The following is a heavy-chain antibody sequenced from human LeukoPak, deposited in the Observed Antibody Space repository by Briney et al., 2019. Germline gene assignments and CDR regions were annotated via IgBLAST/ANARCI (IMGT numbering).Heavy chain of an antibody. D-gene: IGHD3-9*01. V-gene: IGHV1-8*01. CDR3: ARYDILTANYYYYGMDV. CDR2: MNPNSGNT. Sequence: ASVKVSCKASGYTFTSYDINWVRQATGQGLEWMGWMNPNSGNTGYARKFQGRVTMTRNTSISTAYMELSSLRSEDTAVYYCARYDILTANYYYYGMDVWGQGTTVTVSS. J-gene: IGHJ6*02. CDR1: GYTFTSYD.